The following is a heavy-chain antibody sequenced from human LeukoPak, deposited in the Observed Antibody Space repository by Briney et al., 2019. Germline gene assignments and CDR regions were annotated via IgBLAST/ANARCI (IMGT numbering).Heavy chain of an antibody. CDR2: IYYSGST. Sequence: SETLSLTCTVSGGSLSSYFWNWIRQPPGKGLEWIGSIYYSGSTYYNPSLKSRVTISVDTSRNQFSLKLSSVTAADTAVYYCARCLSSGWFDYWGQGTLVTVSS. V-gene: IGHV4-39*07. CDR1: GGSLSSYF. D-gene: IGHD6-19*01. CDR3: ARCLSSGWFDY. J-gene: IGHJ4*02.